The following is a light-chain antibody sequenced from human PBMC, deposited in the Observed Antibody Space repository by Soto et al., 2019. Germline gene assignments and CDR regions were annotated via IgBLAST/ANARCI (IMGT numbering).Light chain of an antibody. CDR1: QSLNRD. Sequence: IVMTQSPATLSIPPGERATLSCRASQSLNRDLAWYQQKPGQSPRLLIFGASIRATGIPARFSGSGSGTEFTLTIGSLQSEDCALYYCQQYNNWPGTFGQGAKVDIK. CDR3: QQYNNWPGT. CDR2: GAS. V-gene: IGKV3-15*01. J-gene: IGKJ1*01.